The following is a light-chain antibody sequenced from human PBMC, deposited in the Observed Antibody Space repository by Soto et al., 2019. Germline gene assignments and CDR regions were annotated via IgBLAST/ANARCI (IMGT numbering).Light chain of an antibody. CDR3: QQSYTTTRT. V-gene: IGKV1-39*01. J-gene: IGKJ5*01. Sequence: DIERPPSPSTMSLSVVDRVPINCLASQGISTYLAWYQQKPGKAPKLLIYAASSLHSGAPSRFGGSGSGTDFTLNVSSLQTEDFATYYCQQSYTTTRTVGPGTRLEI. CDR1: QGISTY. CDR2: AAS.